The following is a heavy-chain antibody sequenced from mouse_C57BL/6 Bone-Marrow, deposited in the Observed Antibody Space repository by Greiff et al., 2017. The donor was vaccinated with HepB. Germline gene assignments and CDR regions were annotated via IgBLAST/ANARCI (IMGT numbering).Heavy chain of an antibody. D-gene: IGHD1-1*01. V-gene: IGHV5-16*01. J-gene: IGHJ2*01. CDR1: GFTFSDYY. CDR3: ARDPYGSSGGYFDY. Sequence: EVMLVESEGGLVQPGSSMKLSCTASGFTFSDYYMAWVCQVPEKGLEWVANINYDGSSTYYLDSLKSRFIISRDNAKNILYLQMSSLKSEDTATYYCARDPYGSSGGYFDYWGQGTTLTVSS. CDR2: INYDGSST.